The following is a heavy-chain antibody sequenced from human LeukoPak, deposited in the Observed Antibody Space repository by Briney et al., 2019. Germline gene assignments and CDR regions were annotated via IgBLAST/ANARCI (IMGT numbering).Heavy chain of an antibody. J-gene: IGHJ4*02. V-gene: IGHV3-21*01. CDR3: ARDREKVAADY. D-gene: IGHD2-15*01. CDR1: GFLFSTYT. CDR2: LAAASGTR. Sequence: GGSLRLSCAASGFLFSTYTVNWVRQAPGQGLEWVAALAAASGTRYYADSVKGRFTISRDNAKNSLYLQMNSLRAEDTAVYYCARDREKVAADYWGQGTLVTVSS.